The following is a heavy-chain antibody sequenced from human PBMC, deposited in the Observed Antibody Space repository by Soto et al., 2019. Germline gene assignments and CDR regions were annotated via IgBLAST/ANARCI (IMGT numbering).Heavy chain of an antibody. D-gene: IGHD3-3*01. CDR3: ARVHIQQLENIFDY. CDR2: INAGNGHT. J-gene: IGHJ4*02. CDR1: GYTFTSYA. V-gene: IGHV1-3*01. Sequence: GASVKVSCKASGYTFTSYAMHWVRQAPGQRLEWMGWINAGNGHTKYSQKFQGRVTITRDTSASTAYMELSSLRFEDTAVYFCARVHIQQLENIFDYWGQGTLVTVSS.